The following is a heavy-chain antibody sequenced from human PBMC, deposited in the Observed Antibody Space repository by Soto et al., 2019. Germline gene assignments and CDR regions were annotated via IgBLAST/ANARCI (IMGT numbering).Heavy chain of an antibody. J-gene: IGHJ6*02. D-gene: IGHD3-22*01. CDR1: GASIDSTSW. CDR3: ASHYYDDSTDYYYGMDV. V-gene: IGHV4-4*02. CDR2: AYHSGST. Sequence: PSETLSLTCAVSGASIDSTSWWSWVRQPPGKGLEWIGEAYHSGSTNYNPSSKSRVTISVDNSKNHFSLNLTSVTAADTAVYYCASHYYDDSTDYYYGMDVWGQGTTVTVSS.